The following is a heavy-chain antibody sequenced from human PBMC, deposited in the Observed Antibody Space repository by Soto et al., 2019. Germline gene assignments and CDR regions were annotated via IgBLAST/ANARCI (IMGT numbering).Heavy chain of an antibody. Sequence: SETLSLTCTVSGGSISSSSYYWGWIRQPPGKGPEWIGSVFYTGFTSYNPSLESRVSVSVDTSKNQFSLKVSGVSAADTAVYYCATSQKGYNWNYFDHWGQGALVTVSS. CDR3: ATSQKGYNWNYFDH. J-gene: IGHJ4*02. CDR2: VFYTGFT. CDR1: GGSISSSSYY. D-gene: IGHD1-20*01. V-gene: IGHV4-39*01.